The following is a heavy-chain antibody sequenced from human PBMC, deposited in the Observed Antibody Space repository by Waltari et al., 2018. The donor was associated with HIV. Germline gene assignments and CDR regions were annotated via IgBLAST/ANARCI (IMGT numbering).Heavy chain of an antibody. CDR1: GYTFTSYD. J-gene: IGHJ4*02. CDR2: MNPNSGNT. Sequence: QVQLVQSGAEVKKPGASVKVSCKASGYTFTSYDINWVRQATGQGLEWMGWMNPNSGNTGYARKFQGRVTMTRNTSISTAYMELSSLRSEDTAVYYCARVNNSIYARRCFDYWGQGTLVTVSS. V-gene: IGHV1-8*01. D-gene: IGHD2-2*01. CDR3: ARVNNSIYARRCFDY.